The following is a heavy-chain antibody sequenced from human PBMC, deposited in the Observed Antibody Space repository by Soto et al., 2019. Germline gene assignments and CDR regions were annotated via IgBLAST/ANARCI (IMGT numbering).Heavy chain of an antibody. CDR1: GFTFSSYS. CDR3: AKDKYVGGFYYTWGFDP. V-gene: IGHV3-30*18. Sequence: PGGSLRLSCAASGFTFSSYSMNWVRQAPGKGLEWVAVTAYDESHMYYADSVKGRFTISRDNSKNTLYLQMNSLRADDTALYYCAKDKYVGGFYYTWGFDPWGQDTGLPVSS. J-gene: IGHJ5*02. CDR2: TAYDESHM. D-gene: IGHD3-3*01.